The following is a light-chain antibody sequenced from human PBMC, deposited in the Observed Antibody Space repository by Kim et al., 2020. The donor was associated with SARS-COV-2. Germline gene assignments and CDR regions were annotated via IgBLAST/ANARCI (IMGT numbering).Light chain of an antibody. CDR1: QIVRSAF. CDR2: GTF. Sequence: LAPGERATLSCRASQIVRSAFLALYQQKPGQAPRLLIYGTFTRAAGVPDRFRGSGSGTDFTLTISRLEPEDFAVYYCQHYGNSMYTFGQGTKLEI. CDR3: QHYGNSMYT. J-gene: IGKJ2*01. V-gene: IGKV3-20*01.